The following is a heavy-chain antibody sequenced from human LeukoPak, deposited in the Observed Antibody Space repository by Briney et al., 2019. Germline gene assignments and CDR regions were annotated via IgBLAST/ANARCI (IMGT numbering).Heavy chain of an antibody. CDR3: ARVGKSSGWYVDY. J-gene: IGHJ4*02. Sequence: GGSLRLSCAASGFTFSSYSMNWVRQAPGKGLEWVSFISSGSSYIYYADSVKGRVTISRDNAENPLYLQMNSLRAEDTAVYYCARVGKSSGWYVDYWGQGTLVTVSS. CDR1: GFTFSSYS. D-gene: IGHD6-19*01. V-gene: IGHV3-21*01. CDR2: ISSGSSYI.